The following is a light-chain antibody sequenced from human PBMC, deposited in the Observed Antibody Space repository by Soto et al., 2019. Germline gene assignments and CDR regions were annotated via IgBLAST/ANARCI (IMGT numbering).Light chain of an antibody. Sequence: ESVLTQSPGTLSLSPGERATLSCRASQSVSSSYLAWYQQKPGQAPRLLMYGASSRATGIPDRFSGSGSGTDFTLTISRLEPEDFAVYYCQQYGSSPLTFGQGTRLEIK. CDR2: GAS. CDR1: QSVSSSY. V-gene: IGKV3-20*01. CDR3: QQYGSSPLT. J-gene: IGKJ5*01.